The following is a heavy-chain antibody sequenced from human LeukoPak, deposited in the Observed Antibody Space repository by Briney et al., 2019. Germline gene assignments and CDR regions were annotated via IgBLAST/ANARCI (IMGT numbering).Heavy chain of an antibody. CDR3: ARDRDWSFDY. CDR1: GFTFGDYA. V-gene: IGHV3-48*03. J-gene: IGHJ4*02. D-gene: IGHD3-9*01. Sequence: GGSLRLSCTASGFTFGDYAMSWVRQAPGKGLEWVAHIRGTSSAMNYAASVRGRFTISRDNAKNALFLEMSSLRAEDTAVYYCARDRDWSFDYWGQGTLVTVSS. CDR2: IRGTSSAM.